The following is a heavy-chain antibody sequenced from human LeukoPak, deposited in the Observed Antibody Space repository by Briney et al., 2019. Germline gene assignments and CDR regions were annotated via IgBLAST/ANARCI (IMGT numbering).Heavy chain of an antibody. CDR2: MNQDGSGR. Sequence: GGSLRLSCTASGFSFTTYWMSWVRQAPGKGLEWVTSMNQDGSGRHYSDSVKGRFTISRDNAKNSVSLQMNSLRVEDTALYYCTREDRVGGSLDAWGQGTLVTVSS. J-gene: IGHJ5*02. V-gene: IGHV3-7*01. CDR1: GFSFTTYW. D-gene: IGHD1-26*01. CDR3: TREDRVGGSLDA.